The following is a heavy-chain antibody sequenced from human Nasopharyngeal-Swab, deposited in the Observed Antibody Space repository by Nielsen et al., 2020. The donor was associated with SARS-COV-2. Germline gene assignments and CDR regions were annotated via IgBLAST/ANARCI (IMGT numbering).Heavy chain of an antibody. J-gene: IGHJ6*02. CDR3: ARVPYFDSWSGSLYAMDV. V-gene: IGHV4-34*01. D-gene: IGHD3-3*01. CDR2: INRSGET. Sequence: SQTLSLTCEVHGGSFSGYYWSWIRQFPGEGLDWIGEINRSGETNYNPSLKSRLIMSIDTSKNQFSLKLSSVTAADSAVYYCARVPYFDSWSGSLYAMDVWGQGTTVTVSS. CDR1: GGSFSGYY.